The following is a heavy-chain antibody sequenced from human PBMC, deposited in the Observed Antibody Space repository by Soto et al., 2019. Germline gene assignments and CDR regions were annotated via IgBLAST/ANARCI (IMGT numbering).Heavy chain of an antibody. V-gene: IGHV3-15*01. CDR2: IKSKSAGGTI. CDR3: GTGDAFDS. D-gene: IGHD7-27*01. Sequence: EVQLVESGGGLVKSGGSLRLSCAASGFIFRNAWMSWVRQTPGKGLEWVGRIKSKSAGGTIDYAPSVKGRFIIARDDSQNTLYLQMDSLRTEDTAVYYCGTGDAFDSWGQGTMVTVSS. CDR1: GFIFRNAW. J-gene: IGHJ3*02.